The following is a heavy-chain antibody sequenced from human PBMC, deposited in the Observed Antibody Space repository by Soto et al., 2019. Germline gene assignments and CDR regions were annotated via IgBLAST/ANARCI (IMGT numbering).Heavy chain of an antibody. D-gene: IGHD2-15*01. CDR1: GGSISSGDYY. V-gene: IGHV4-30-4*01. J-gene: IGHJ4*02. CDR3: ARALVPYCSGGSCYGGQFDY. CDR2: IYYSGST. Sequence: QVQLQESGPGLVKPSQTLSLTCTVSGGSISSGDYYWSWIRQPPGKGLEGIGYIYYSGSTYYNPSLKSRVTISVDPSKHQFSLTLRSVTAADTAVYYCARALVPYCSGGSCYGGQFDYWGQGTLVTVSS.